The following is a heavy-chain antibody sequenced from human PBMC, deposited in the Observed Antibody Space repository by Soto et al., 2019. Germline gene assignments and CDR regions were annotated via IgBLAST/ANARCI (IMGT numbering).Heavy chain of an antibody. CDR1: GASISSDKW. Sequence: SETLSLTCAVSGASISSDKWWSWVRQPPGKGLEWIGEIYHSGSTNYIPSLKSQVSISVDTSKNQFSLKLNSVTAADTAVYYCARGGTGDLDYWGQGALVTVSS. V-gene: IGHV4-4*02. CDR2: IYHSGST. D-gene: IGHD7-27*01. J-gene: IGHJ4*02. CDR3: ARGGTGDLDY.